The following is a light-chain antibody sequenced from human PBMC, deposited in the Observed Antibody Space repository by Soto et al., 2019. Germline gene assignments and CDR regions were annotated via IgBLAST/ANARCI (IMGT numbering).Light chain of an antibody. CDR1: SSDVGSYNL. V-gene: IGLV2-23*03. CDR3: CSYAGSSTLHVV. J-gene: IGLJ2*01. Sequence: QSVLTQPASVSGSPGQSITISCTGTSSDVGSYNLVSWYQQHPGKAPKLMIYEGSKRPSGVSNRFSGSKSGNTASLTISGLQAEDEADYDCCSYAGSSTLHVVFGGGTKLTVL. CDR2: EGS.